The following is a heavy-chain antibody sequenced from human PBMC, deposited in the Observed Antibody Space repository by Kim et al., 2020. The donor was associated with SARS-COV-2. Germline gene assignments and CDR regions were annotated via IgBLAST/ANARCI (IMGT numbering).Heavy chain of an antibody. CDR1: GFTFDDYG. D-gene: IGHD3-16*01. J-gene: IGHJ4*02. V-gene: IGHV3-20*01. CDR3: VRGYAGGPFDL. CDR2: INRNSDST. Sequence: GGSLRLSCAASGFTFDDYGMCWVRQAPGKGLEWVSGINRNSDSTGYADSVKGRFTISRDNAKNSLFLQMNSPRAEDTALYHCVRGYAGGPFDLWGQGTLV.